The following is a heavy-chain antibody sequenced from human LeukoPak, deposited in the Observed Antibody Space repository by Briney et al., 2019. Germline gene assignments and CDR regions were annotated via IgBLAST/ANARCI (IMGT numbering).Heavy chain of an antibody. CDR3: ARGGYSYGLGLVDY. Sequence: SETLSLTCTVSGGSISSYYWSWIRQPPGKGLEWIGYIYYSGSTNYNPSLKSRVTISVDTSKNQFSLKLSSVTAADTAVYYCARGGYSYGLGLVDYWGQGTLVTVSS. D-gene: IGHD5-18*01. V-gene: IGHV4-59*01. CDR2: IYYSGST. J-gene: IGHJ4*02. CDR1: GGSISSYY.